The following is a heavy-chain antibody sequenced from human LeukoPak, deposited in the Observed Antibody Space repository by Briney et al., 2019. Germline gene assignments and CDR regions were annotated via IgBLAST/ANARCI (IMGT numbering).Heavy chain of an antibody. CDR1: GGTFSSYA. CDR3: ARGSWNCSSTSCYNEVYYYMDV. Sequence: SVKVSCKASGGTFSSYAISWVRQAPGQGLEWMGGIIPIFGTANYAQKFQGRVTITTDESTSTAYMELSSLRSEDTAVYYCARGSWNCSSTSCYNEVYYYMDVWGKGTTVTVSS. J-gene: IGHJ6*03. D-gene: IGHD2-2*02. V-gene: IGHV1-69*05. CDR2: IIPIFGTA.